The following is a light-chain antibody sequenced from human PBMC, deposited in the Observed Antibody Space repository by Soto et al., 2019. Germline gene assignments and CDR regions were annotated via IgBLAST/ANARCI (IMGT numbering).Light chain of an antibody. CDR1: QSLLHSNGNHY. V-gene: IGKV2-28*01. CDR3: MQALQTPFT. CDR2: LGS. J-gene: IGKJ3*01. Sequence: DIVMTQSPLSLPVTPGEPASISCRSSQSLLHSNGNHYLDWYLQKPGQSPQLLIYLGSTRAFEVPDRFSGSGSGTDFTLKISRVEAEDVGVYYCMQALQTPFTFGPGTKVDI.